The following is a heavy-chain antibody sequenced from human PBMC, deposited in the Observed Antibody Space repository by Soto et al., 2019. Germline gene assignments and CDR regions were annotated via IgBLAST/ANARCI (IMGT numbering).Heavy chain of an antibody. V-gene: IGHV4-39*01. D-gene: IGHD3-22*01. CDR1: GGSVGSSDSY. CDR3: GRRGLILVPL. J-gene: IGHJ3*01. Sequence: KTWETLSLTCTVSGGSVGSSDSYWVWIRQPPGKGLEWIGSFYYGGTTYYNPSLKSRVTVSVDTSKNLFSLNLNSVTAADTAIYYCGRRGLILVPLWGQGTMVTVSS. CDR2: FYYGGTT.